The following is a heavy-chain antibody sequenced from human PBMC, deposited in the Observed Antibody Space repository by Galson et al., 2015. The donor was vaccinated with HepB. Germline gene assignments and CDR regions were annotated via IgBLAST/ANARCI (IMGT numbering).Heavy chain of an antibody. CDR3: ATASGWYEGFGR. J-gene: IGHJ4*02. CDR1: GGSISSYY. D-gene: IGHD6-19*01. Sequence: LSLTCTVSGGSISSYYWSWIRQPAGTGLAWIGRIYSSGSTNYNPSLKSRVTMSVDTSKNQFSLKLSSVTAADTAVYYCATASGWYEGFGRWGQGTLVTVSS. CDR2: IYSSGST. V-gene: IGHV4-4*07.